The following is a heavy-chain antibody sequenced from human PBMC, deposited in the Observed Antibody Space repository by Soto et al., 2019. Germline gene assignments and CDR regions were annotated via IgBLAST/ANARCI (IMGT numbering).Heavy chain of an antibody. D-gene: IGHD3-3*01. Sequence: GGSLRLSCAASGFTFSTYWMHWVRQAPGKGLVWVSRLNSDGSSTSYADSVKGRFTISRENAKNKLYLQMNSLRAEDTAVYYCTRDQDTIFGVIYMDVWGKGTTVTVSS. CDR1: GFTFSTYW. V-gene: IGHV3-74*01. CDR3: TRDQDTIFGVIYMDV. CDR2: LNSDGSST. J-gene: IGHJ6*03.